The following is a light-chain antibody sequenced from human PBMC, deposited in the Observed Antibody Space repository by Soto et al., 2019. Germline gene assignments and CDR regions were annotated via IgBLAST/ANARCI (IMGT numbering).Light chain of an antibody. V-gene: IGLV1-40*01. Sequence: QSVLTQPPSVSGAPGQRVTLPFTGGNSNVGGGNDVHWYQQLPGSAPKLLIYANNNRPSGVPDRFSGSKSGTSASLAITGLQAEDEADYYCQSYDPTLHVVFGGGTKVTVL. CDR2: ANN. CDR1: NSNVGGGND. CDR3: QSYDPTLHVV. J-gene: IGLJ2*01.